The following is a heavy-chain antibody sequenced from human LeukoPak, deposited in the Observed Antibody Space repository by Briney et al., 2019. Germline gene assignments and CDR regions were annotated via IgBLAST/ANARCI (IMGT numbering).Heavy chain of an antibody. CDR2: IIPIFGTA. CDR1: GYTFTSYD. J-gene: IGHJ6*03. CDR3: ARDGYCSSTSCSPYYYYYYMDV. D-gene: IGHD2-2*01. Sequence: ASVKVSCKASGYTFTSYDINWVRQATGQGLEWMGGIIPIFGTANYAQKFQGRVTITADESTSTAYMELSSLRSEDTAVYYCARDGYCSSTSCSPYYYYYYMDVWGKGTTVTVSS. V-gene: IGHV1-69*13.